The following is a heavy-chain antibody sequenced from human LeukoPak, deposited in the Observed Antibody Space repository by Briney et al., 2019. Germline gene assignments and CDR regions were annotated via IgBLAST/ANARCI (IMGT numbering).Heavy chain of an antibody. Sequence: SGTLSLTCAVSGGSISSSNWWSWVRQPPGKGLEWIGEIYHSGSTNYNPSLKSRVTISVDTSKNQFSLKLSSVTAADTAVYYCARGGSSGPGVDYWGQGTLVTVSS. CDR3: ARGGSSGPGVDY. V-gene: IGHV4-4*02. J-gene: IGHJ4*02. CDR2: IYHSGST. CDR1: GGSISSSNW. D-gene: IGHD3-22*01.